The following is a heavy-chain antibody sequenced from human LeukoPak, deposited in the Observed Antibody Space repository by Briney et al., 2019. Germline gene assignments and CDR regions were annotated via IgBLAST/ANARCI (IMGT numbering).Heavy chain of an antibody. V-gene: IGHV1-46*01. J-gene: IGHJ4*02. D-gene: IGHD6-13*01. CDR2: INPSGGST. CDR1: GYTFTSYY. CDR3: AKEMGSWYFEGITTFDY. Sequence: ASVKVSCKASGYTFTSYYMHWVRQAPGQGLEWMGIINPSGGSTSYAQKFQGRVTMTRDTSTSTVYMELSSLRSEDTAVYYCAKEMGSWYFEGITTFDYWGQGTLVTVSS.